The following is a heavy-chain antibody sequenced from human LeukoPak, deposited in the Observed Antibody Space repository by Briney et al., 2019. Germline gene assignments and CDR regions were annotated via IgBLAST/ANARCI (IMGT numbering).Heavy chain of an antibody. J-gene: IGHJ4*02. Sequence: SETLSLTCTVSGGSISSSSYYWGWIRQPPGKGLGWIGSIYYSGSTYYNPSLKSRVTISVDTSKMQFSLKLNSVTAADTAVYYCARRGYSYGYNYWGQGTLVTVSS. CDR1: GGSISSSSYY. D-gene: IGHD5-18*01. CDR2: IYYSGST. CDR3: ARRGYSYGYNY. V-gene: IGHV4-39*07.